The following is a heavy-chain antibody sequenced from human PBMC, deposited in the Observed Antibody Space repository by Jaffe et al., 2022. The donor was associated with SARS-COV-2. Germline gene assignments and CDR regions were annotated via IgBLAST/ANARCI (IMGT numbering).Heavy chain of an antibody. V-gene: IGHV3-30*18. CDR1: GFTFSSYG. CDR3: AKVNYGDYGWYFDY. D-gene: IGHD4-17*01. Sequence: QVQLVESGGGVVQPGRSLRLSCAASGFTFSSYGMHWVRQAPGKGLEWVAVISYDGSNKYYADSVKGRFTISRDNSKNTLYLQMNSLRAEDTAVYYCAKVNYGDYGWYFDYWGQGTLVTVSS. CDR2: ISYDGSNK. J-gene: IGHJ4*02.